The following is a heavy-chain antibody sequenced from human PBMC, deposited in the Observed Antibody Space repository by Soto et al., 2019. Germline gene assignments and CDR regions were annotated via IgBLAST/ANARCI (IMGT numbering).Heavy chain of an antibody. CDR1: GFTFSSYA. CDR2: ISYDGSNK. D-gene: IGHD3-22*01. V-gene: IGHV3-30-3*01. CDR3: ARGLDYYDSSGPEGRAIRY. J-gene: IGHJ4*02. Sequence: QVPLVESGGGVVQPGRSLRLSCAASGFTFSSYAMHWVRQAPGKGLEWVAVISYDGSNKYYADSVKGRFTISRDNSKNTLYLQMNSLRAEDTAVYYCARGLDYYDSSGPEGRAIRYWGQGTLVTVSS.